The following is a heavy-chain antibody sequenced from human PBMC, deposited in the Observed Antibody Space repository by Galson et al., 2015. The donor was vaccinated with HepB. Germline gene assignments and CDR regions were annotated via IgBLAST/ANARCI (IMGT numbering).Heavy chain of an antibody. J-gene: IGHJ6*03. V-gene: IGHV3-33*01. CDR3: ARGAYCSSTSCYTSGYYYYMDV. CDR1: GFTFSSYG. Sequence: SLRLSCAASGFTFSSYGMHWVRQAPGKGLEWVAVIWYDGSNKYYADSVKGRFTISRDNSKNTLYLQMNSLRAEDTAVYYCARGAYCSSTSCYTSGYYYYMDVWGKGTTVTVSS. CDR2: IWYDGSNK. D-gene: IGHD2-2*02.